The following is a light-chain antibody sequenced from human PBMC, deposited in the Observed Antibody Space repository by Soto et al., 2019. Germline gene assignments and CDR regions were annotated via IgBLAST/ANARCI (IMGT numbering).Light chain of an antibody. CDR1: ASNIGNNS. CDR3: GTWDTSLPACV. CDR2: DDN. Sequence: QSVLTQPPSVSAAPGQRVTISCSGSASNIGNNSVSWYQQLPGAAPKLLIYDDNNRPSGIPDRLSGSKSGTSATLGITGLQTGDDADYYCGTWDTSLPACVFGPGTKLTVL. J-gene: IGLJ1*01. V-gene: IGLV1-51*01.